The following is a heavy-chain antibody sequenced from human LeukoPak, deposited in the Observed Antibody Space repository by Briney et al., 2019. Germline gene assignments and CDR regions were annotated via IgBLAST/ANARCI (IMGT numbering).Heavy chain of an antibody. D-gene: IGHD6-6*01. V-gene: IGHV1-2*02. CDR2: INPNSGGT. Sequence: ASVKVSCKASGYTFTGYYMHWVRQAPGQGLEWMGWINPNSGGTNYAQKLQGRVTMTRDTSISTAYMELSRLRSDDTAVYYCARGPYSSSSNYYYYYMDVWGKGTTVTVSS. J-gene: IGHJ6*03. CDR1: GYTFTGYY. CDR3: ARGPYSSSSNYYYYYMDV.